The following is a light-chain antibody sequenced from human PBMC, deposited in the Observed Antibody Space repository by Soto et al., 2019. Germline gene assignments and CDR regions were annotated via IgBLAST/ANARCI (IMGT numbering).Light chain of an antibody. Sequence: EIVLTQSPGTLSLSPGERATLSCRASQSVSTSYLAWYQQKPGQAHRLLIYGASSRATGNPARFSGRGSGTDFTLTISRLEHEDFAVYYCQQYGSSPETFGQGTKVEIK. CDR3: QQYGSSPET. V-gene: IGKV3-20*01. J-gene: IGKJ1*01. CDR2: GAS. CDR1: QSVSTSY.